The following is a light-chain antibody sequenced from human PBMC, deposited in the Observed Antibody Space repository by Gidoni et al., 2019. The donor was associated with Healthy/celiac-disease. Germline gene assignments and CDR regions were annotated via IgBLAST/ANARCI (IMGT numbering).Light chain of an antibody. V-gene: IGLV1-40*01. CDR2: GNS. Sequence: QSVLTQPPSVSGAPGQRVTISCTGSSSNIGAGYDVHWYQQLPGTAPKLLIYGNSNRPSGFPDRFSGSKSGTSASLAITGLQAEDEADYYCQSYDSSLSVEVFGTGTKVTVL. CDR1: SSNIGAGYD. CDR3: QSYDSSLSVEV. J-gene: IGLJ1*01.